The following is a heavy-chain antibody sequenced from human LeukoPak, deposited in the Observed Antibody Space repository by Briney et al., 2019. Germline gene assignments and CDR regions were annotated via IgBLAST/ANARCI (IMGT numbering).Heavy chain of an antibody. Sequence: PSETLSLTCTVSGGSISSFYWSWIRQPPGKGLEWIGYIYYSGSTNYNPSLKSRVAISVDTSKNQFSLKLNSVTAADTAVYYCASLRTSSIGAHYAMDVWGQGTTVTVSS. CDR2: IYYSGST. CDR1: GGSISSFY. CDR3: ASLRTSSIGAHYAMDV. V-gene: IGHV4-59*08. J-gene: IGHJ6*02. D-gene: IGHD6-6*01.